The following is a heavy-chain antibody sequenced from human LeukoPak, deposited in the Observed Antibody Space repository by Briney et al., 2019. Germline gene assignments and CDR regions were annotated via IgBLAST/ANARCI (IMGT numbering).Heavy chain of an antibody. CDR1: GFPFRSFS. CDR2: ISSSSTYI. Sequence: GGSLRLSCVASGFPFRSFSMNWVRQAPGKGLEWVSSISSSSTYIYYADSVKGRFTISRDNAKNSLYLQMNSLRAADTAVYYCAKVRSRGAYGDYLNYFESWGQGTLVTVSS. V-gene: IGHV3-21*01. J-gene: IGHJ4*02. CDR3: AKVRSRGAYGDYLNYFES. D-gene: IGHD4-17*01.